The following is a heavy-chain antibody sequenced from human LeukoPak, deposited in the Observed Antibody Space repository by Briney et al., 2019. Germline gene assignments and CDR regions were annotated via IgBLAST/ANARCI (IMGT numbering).Heavy chain of an antibody. CDR1: GFTFSSYA. CDR2: ISYDGSNK. J-gene: IGHJ6*02. V-gene: IGHV3-30-3*01. D-gene: IGHD5/OR15-5a*01. Sequence: PGGSLRLSCAASGFTFSSYAMHWVRQAPGKGLEWVAVISYDGSNKHYADSVKGRFTISRDNSKNTLYLQTNSLRPEDTAVYYCARGNSVSYYYYGLDVWGQGTTVTVSS. CDR3: ARGNSVSYYYYGLDV.